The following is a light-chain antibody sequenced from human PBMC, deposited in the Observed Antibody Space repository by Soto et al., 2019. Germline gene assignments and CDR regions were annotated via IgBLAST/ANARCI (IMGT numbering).Light chain of an antibody. V-gene: IGKV1-5*03. Sequence: DIKMTQSPSTLSASVGDRVTITCRASQSISNRLALYQQKPGKAPKLLIYKASSLESGVPSRFSGSGSGTEFTLTISSLQPDDFATFYFQQYKSYSPYPFGQGTKLEIK. CDR2: KAS. CDR3: QQYKSYSPYP. CDR1: QSISNR. J-gene: IGKJ2*01.